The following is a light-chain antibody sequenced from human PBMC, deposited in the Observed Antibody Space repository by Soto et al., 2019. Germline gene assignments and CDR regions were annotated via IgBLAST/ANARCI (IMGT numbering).Light chain of an antibody. CDR3: QQRNILPLT. CDR1: QSVFRA. Sequence: EIVLTQSPATLSLSPGERATLPCRASQSVFRALAWYQQRPGQAPRLLISDASNRATGVPARFSGSGSGTDFTLTISSLEPEDFAVYYCQQRNILPLTFGGGTKVEIK. CDR2: DAS. J-gene: IGKJ4*01. V-gene: IGKV3-11*01.